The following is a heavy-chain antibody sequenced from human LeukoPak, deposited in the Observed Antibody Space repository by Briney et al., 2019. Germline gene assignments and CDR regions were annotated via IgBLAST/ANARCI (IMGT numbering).Heavy chain of an antibody. V-gene: IGHV4-4*02. CDR2: IYHTGST. D-gene: IGHD4-23*01. CDR3: ARFGYVETTVATPIKYYFAMDV. J-gene: IGHJ6*02. Sequence: PSGTLSLTCAVSGASISSSFWWSWVRQPPGKGLEWIGEIYHTGSTNYNPSLKSRVTILVDETNNHFSLRLSSLTAADTAIYYCARFGYVETTVATPIKYYFAMDVWGQGTTVTVSS. CDR1: GASISSSFW.